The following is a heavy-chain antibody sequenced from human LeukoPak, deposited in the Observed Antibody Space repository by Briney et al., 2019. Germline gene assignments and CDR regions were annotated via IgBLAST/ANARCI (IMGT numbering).Heavy chain of an antibody. J-gene: IGHJ6*02. CDR1: GGSISSGDYY. CDR3: ARGYCSSTSCSIYYYGMDV. D-gene: IGHD2-2*01. CDR2: IYYSGST. Sequence: PSLTLSLTCTVSGGSISSGDYYWSWIRQPPGKGLEWIGYIYYSGSTYYNPSLKSRVTISVDTSKNQFSLKLSSATAADTAVYYCARGYCSSTSCSIYYYGMDVWGQGTTVTVSS. V-gene: IGHV4-30-4*01.